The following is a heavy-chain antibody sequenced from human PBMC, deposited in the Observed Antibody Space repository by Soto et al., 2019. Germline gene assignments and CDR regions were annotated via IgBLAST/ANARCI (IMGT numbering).Heavy chain of an antibody. CDR2: INSDGSST. CDR3: ARDKSYALAV. V-gene: IGHV3-74*03. Sequence: EVQLVESGGGFVQPGGSLRLSCAASGFDFSNSWMHWVRQVPGKGVVWVSHINSDGSSTTYADSVKGRFTISRDNARTTVYLQLDSLRVEDTAVYYCARDKSYALAVWGQGTTVTVSS. J-gene: IGHJ6*02. CDR1: GFDFSNSW. D-gene: IGHD4-17*01.